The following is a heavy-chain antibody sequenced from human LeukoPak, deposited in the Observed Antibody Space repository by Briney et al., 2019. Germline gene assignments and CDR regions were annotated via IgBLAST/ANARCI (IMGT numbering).Heavy chain of an antibody. J-gene: IGHJ4*02. D-gene: IGHD3/OR15-3a*01. CDR3: ARTGNFDY. CDR2: ITGDGTGT. Sequence: GGSLRLSCAASGFTFDDFAMHWVRQVPGKGLEWVSLITGDGTGTYYADPVKGRFTISRDNIRNSLYLHMNSLRTEDTAFYYCARTGNFDYWGQGTLVTVSS. V-gene: IGHV3-43*02. CDR1: GFTFDDFA.